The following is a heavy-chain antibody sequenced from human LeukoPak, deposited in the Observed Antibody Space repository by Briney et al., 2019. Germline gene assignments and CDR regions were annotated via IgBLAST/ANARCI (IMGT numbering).Heavy chain of an antibody. CDR1: GFAFSSLA. V-gene: IGHV3-30-3*01. CDR2: ISYDGNNQ. J-gene: IGHJ4*02. D-gene: IGHD3-10*01. Sequence: GGSLRLSCAVSGFAFSSLAMHWVRQAPGKGLEWVAFISYDGNNQYYADSVKGRFTISRDNSKNTLYLQMNNLRAEDTAIYYCAKGAHYYGSGSYLAYWGQGTLVTVSS. CDR3: AKGAHYYGSGSYLAY.